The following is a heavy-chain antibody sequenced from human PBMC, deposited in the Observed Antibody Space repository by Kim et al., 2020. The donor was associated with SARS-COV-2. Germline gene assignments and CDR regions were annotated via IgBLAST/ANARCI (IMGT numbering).Heavy chain of an antibody. CDR2: NT. CDR3: ARVRDWYFDL. V-gene: IGHV1-18*01. J-gene: IGHJ2*01. Sequence: NTNYAQKLQGRVTMTTDTSTSTAYMELSSLRSDDTAVYYCARVRDWYFDLWGRGTLVTVSS.